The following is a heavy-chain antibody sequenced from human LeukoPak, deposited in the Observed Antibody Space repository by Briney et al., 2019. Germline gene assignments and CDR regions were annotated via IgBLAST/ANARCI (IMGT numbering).Heavy chain of an antibody. V-gene: IGHV4-59*01. CDR1: GGSISSYY. CDR2: IYYSGST. J-gene: IGHJ6*03. Sequence: SETLSLTCAVSGGSISSYYWNWIRQPPGKGLEWIGYIYYSGSTNYNPSLKSRVTISMDTSKNQFSLTLSSVTAADTAVYYCARASDLNYYYYIDVWGKGTTVTVYS. CDR3: ARASDLNYYYYIDV.